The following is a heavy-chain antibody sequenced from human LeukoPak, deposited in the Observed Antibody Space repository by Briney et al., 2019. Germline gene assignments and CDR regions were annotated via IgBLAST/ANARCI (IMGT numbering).Heavy chain of an antibody. V-gene: IGHV3-23*01. J-gene: IGHJ4*02. CDR3: AKALRTVTLRGFDY. Sequence: PGGSLRLSCAGSGFTFSSYDMSWVRQAPGKGLEWVSAINAGVGRTFYADSVKGRFTISRDNSKNTLYLQMNSLGAEDTALYYCAKALRTVTLRGFDYWGQGALVTVSS. D-gene: IGHD4-17*01. CDR1: GFTFSSYD. CDR2: INAGVGRT.